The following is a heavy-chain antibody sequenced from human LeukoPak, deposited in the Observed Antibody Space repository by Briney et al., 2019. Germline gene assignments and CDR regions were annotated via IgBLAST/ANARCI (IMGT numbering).Heavy chain of an antibody. Sequence: AASVTVSFTASGYTFTSYYMHWVRQAPGQGLEWMGWMNPNSGNTGYAQKFQGRVTMTRNTSISTAYMELSSLRSEDTAVYYCAREGIFKEFDPWGQGTLVTVSS. D-gene: IGHD3-9*01. CDR1: GYTFTSYY. CDR2: MNPNSGNT. J-gene: IGHJ5*02. CDR3: AREGIFKEFDP. V-gene: IGHV1-8*02.